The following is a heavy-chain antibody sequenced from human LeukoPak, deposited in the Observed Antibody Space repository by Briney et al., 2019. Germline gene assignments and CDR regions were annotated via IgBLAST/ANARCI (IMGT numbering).Heavy chain of an antibody. V-gene: IGHV1-2*02. Sequence: ASVKVSCKASGYTFTGYYMHWVRQAPGQGLEWMGWINPNSGGTNYAQKFQGRVTMTRDTSISTAYMELSRLRSEDTAVYYCASTNLPGIAVAGTNFDYWGQGTLVTVSS. D-gene: IGHD6-19*01. CDR3: ASTNLPGIAVAGTNFDY. J-gene: IGHJ4*02. CDR2: INPNSGGT. CDR1: GYTFTGYY.